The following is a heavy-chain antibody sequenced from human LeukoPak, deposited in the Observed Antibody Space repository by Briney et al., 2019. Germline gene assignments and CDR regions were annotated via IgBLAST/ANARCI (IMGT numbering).Heavy chain of an antibody. CDR2: IKNDGAVK. CDR3: VKDSYSKGDF. J-gene: IGHJ4*02. D-gene: IGHD6-13*01. Sequence: GGSLRLSCAASGFTFSYHWMTWVRQAPGKGLEWVANIKNDGAVKNYVDSVKGRFTISRDNAKNSLYLQMNSLRAEDTAVYYCVKDSYSKGDFWGQGVLVTVSS. V-gene: IGHV3-7*01. CDR1: GFTFSYHW.